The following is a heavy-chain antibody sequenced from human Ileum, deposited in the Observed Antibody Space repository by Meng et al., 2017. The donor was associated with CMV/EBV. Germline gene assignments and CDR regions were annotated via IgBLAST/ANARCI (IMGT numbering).Heavy chain of an antibody. J-gene: IGHJ5*02. D-gene: IGHD2-2*02. V-gene: IGHV4-61*01. CDR3: ARGAPNIPYCTSTSCYNNCFDP. CDR2: IFYSGST. CDR1: GGSVSSGSYY. Sequence: SETLSLTCTVSGGSVSSGSYYWSWIRQPPGKGLEWIGYIFYSGSTNYNPSLKSRVTISVDRSKEQISLRLSSVTAADTAVYYCARGAPNIPYCTSTSCYNNCFDPWGQGTLVTVSS.